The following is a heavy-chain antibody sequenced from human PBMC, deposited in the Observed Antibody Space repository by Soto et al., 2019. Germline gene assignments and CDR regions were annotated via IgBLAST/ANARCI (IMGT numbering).Heavy chain of an antibody. CDR3: VREFPSYDSSDSDFDY. CDR1: GDSVSGNSAA. J-gene: IGHJ4*02. CDR2: TYYRSKWYN. V-gene: IGHV6-1*01. Sequence: SQTLSLTCAISGDSVSGNSAAWNWIRQSPSRGPEWLGRTYYRSKWYNDYAVSVKSRITVTPDTSKNQFSLHLNSVTPEDTAVYYCVREFPSYDSSDSDFDYWGQGALDTVST. D-gene: IGHD3-22*01.